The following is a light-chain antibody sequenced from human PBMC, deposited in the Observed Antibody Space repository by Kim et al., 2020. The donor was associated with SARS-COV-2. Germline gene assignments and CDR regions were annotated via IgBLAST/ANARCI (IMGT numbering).Light chain of an antibody. CDR3: AAWDDNLSGGV. CDR1: SANIGSNY. J-gene: IGLJ3*02. V-gene: IGLV1-47*01. Sequence: GQRVSIPCSGSSANIGSNYVYWYQHLPRTAPKVLIQRNDLRPSGVPGRMSGSKADTSGALAISGLRSEEDADYYCAAWDDNLSGGVFGGGTQLTVL. CDR2: RND.